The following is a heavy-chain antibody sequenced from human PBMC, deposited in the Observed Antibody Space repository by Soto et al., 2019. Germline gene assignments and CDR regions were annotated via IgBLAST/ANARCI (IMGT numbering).Heavy chain of an antibody. CDR3: EKGGYYQLFDI. CDR1: GGPFISYA. D-gene: IGHD3-10*01. CDR2: ISGSGGRT. V-gene: IGHV3-23*01. Sequence: PGGSXILALVASGGPFISYAMSCVRQTPGKGLEWVSGISGSGGRTYYADSVKGRFTISRDNSNNTLSLQMHILRVEDTAVYFCEKGGYYQLFDIWGQGTMV. J-gene: IGHJ3*02.